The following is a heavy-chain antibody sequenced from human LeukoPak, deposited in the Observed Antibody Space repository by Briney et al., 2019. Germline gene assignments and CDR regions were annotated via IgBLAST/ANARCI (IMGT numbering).Heavy chain of an antibody. CDR3: AREDDSSGYPDY. V-gene: IGHV4-31*03. Sequence: PSQTLSLTCTVSGGSISSGGYYWSWIRHHPGKGLEWIGYIYYSGSTYYNPSLKSRVTISVDTSKNQFSLKLSSVTAADTAVYYCAREDDSSGYPDYWGQGTLVTVSS. CDR2: IYYSGST. D-gene: IGHD3-22*01. CDR1: GGSISSGGYY. J-gene: IGHJ4*02.